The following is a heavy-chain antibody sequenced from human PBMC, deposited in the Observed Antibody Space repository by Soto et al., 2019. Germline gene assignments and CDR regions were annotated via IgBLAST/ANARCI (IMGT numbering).Heavy chain of an antibody. Sequence: EVQLLESGGGSVQPGGSLRLSCVGSGFTFSAHAITWVRQAPGKGLEWVSTLGTIGAFYADSVKGRFTISRDNSKNTVNLQMNSLRGEDTAIYYCARDLTTHDYWGQGTVVTVSS. CDR3: ARDLTTHDY. CDR2: LGTIGA. CDR1: GFTFSAHA. V-gene: IGHV3-23*01. J-gene: IGHJ4*02.